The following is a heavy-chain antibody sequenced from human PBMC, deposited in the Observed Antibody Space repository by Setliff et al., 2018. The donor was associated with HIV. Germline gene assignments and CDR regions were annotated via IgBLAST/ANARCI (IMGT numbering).Heavy chain of an antibody. V-gene: IGHV3-7*03. CDR1: GFTFDDYA. J-gene: IGHJ5*02. CDR3: VRDSARPGGITPP. CDR2: INQDGSDK. Sequence: PGESLKISCTASGFTFDDYALTWVRQAPGKGLEWVANINQDGSDKYYVDSVKGRFTISRDNAKNSLYLRLNSLRVDDTAVYYCVRDSARPGGITPPWGQGTLVTVSS. D-gene: IGHD3-16*01.